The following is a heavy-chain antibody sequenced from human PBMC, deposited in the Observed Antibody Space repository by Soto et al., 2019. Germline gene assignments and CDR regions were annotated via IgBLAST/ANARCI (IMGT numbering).Heavy chain of an antibody. CDR3: ARRAGELLGWFKP. Sequence: PGEYLEICCKGSGYSFTSCWIGWVRQMPGRGLEWMGIIYPGDSDTRYSPSFQGQVTISADKSISTAYLQWSSLKASDTAMYYCARRAGELLGWFKPWGHATLDNVST. J-gene: IGHJ5*02. D-gene: IGHD1-26*01. V-gene: IGHV5-51*01. CDR1: GYSFTSCW. CDR2: IYPGDSDT.